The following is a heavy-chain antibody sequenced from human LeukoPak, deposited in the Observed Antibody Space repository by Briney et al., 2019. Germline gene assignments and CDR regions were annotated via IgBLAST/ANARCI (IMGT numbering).Heavy chain of an antibody. D-gene: IGHD3-22*01. J-gene: IGHJ4*02. CDR1: GYTFTSYY. CDR3: ARVRDFYDSSAYLSNFDY. CDR2: ISGYNGKT. V-gene: IGHV1-18*01. Sequence: ASVKVSCKASGYTFTSYYVSWGRQAPGQGLEWMGWISGYNGKTNYAQRLQGRVTMTTDTSTSTAYMELRSLRSDDTAVYYCARVRDFYDSSAYLSNFDYWGQGTLVTVSS.